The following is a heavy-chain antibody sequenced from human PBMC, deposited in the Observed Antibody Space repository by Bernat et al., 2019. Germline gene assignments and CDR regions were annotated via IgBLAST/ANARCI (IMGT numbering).Heavy chain of an antibody. Sequence: QVQLVESGGGVVQPGGSLRLSCAASGFTFSSYAMHWVRQAPGKGLEWVAVISYDGSNKYYADSVKGRFTISRDNSKNTLYLQMNSLRAEDTAVYYCAREIVGAFDIWGQGTMVTVSS. CDR3: AREIVGAFDI. J-gene: IGHJ3*02. V-gene: IGHV3-30*01. D-gene: IGHD2-21*01. CDR1: GFTFSSYA. CDR2: ISYDGSNK.